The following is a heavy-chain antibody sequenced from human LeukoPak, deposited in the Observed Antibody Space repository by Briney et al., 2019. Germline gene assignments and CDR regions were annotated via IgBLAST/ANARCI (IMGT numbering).Heavy chain of an antibody. CDR2: IYYSGST. D-gene: IGHD2-8*01. CDR3: ARLYCTNGVCYNWFDP. Sequence: SETLSLTCTVSGGSISSSSYYWGWIRQPPGKGLEWIGSIYYSGSTYYNPSHKSRVTISVDTSKNQFSLKLSSVTAADTAVYYCARLYCTNGVCYNWFDPWGQGTLVTVSS. J-gene: IGHJ5*02. CDR1: GGSISSSSYY. V-gene: IGHV4-39*01.